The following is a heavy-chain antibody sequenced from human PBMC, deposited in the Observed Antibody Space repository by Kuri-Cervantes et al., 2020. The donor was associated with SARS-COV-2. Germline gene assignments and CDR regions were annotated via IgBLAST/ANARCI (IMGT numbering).Heavy chain of an antibody. Sequence: SETLSLTCTVSGGCISSYYWSRIRQPPGEGLEWIGYIYYSGSTNYNPSLKSRVTISVDTSKNQFSLKLSSVTAADTAVYYCARVYYDSSGYYEVRYFDYWGQGTLVTVSS. V-gene: IGHV4-59*01. J-gene: IGHJ4*02. CDR3: ARVYYDSSGYYEVRYFDY. CDR1: GGCISSYY. CDR2: IYYSGST. D-gene: IGHD3-22*01.